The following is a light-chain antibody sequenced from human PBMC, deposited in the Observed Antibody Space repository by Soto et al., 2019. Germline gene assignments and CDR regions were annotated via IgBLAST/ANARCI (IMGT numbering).Light chain of an antibody. CDR1: SSDIGAYVY. J-gene: IGLJ1*01. CDR3: SSYAGTKTV. Sequence: QSALTQPPSASGSPGQSVTISCTGTSSDIGAYVYVSWYQQHPGKAPKVIIYEVSKRPTGVPDRFSGSKSGNTASLTVSGLQSEYEADYYCSSYAGTKTVFGTGTKVTVL. V-gene: IGLV2-8*01. CDR2: EVS.